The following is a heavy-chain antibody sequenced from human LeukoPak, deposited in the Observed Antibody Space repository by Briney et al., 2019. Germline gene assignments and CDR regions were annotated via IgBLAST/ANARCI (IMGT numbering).Heavy chain of an antibody. J-gene: IGHJ3*02. V-gene: IGHV3-30*04. CDR2: ISYDGSNK. CDR3: ARGGIVVVIKTDAFDI. CDR1: GFTFSSYA. D-gene: IGHD3-22*01. Sequence: GGSLRLSCAASGFTFSSYAMHWVRQAPGKGLEWVAVISYDGSNKYYADSVKGRFTISRDNSKNTLYLQMNSLRAEDTAVYYCARGGIVVVIKTDAFDIWGQGTMVTVSS.